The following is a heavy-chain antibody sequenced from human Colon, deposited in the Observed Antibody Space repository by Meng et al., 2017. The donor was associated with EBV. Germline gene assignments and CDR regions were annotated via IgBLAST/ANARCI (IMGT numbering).Heavy chain of an antibody. Sequence: QGQLQESGPGLVKPSGTLSLTCGVSVVSISSNIRWTWVRQPPGKGLEWIGDIDDSGSTNYNPSLNSRISISLDKSKNHFSLKVNSVTAADTAVYYCARGKQDAWELLAYWGQGALVTVSS. D-gene: IGHD1-26*01. CDR2: IDDSGST. J-gene: IGHJ4*02. CDR1: VVSISSNIR. CDR3: ARGKQDAWELLAY. V-gene: IGHV4-4*02.